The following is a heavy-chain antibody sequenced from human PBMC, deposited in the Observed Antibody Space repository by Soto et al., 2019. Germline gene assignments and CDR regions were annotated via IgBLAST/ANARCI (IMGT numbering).Heavy chain of an antibody. J-gene: IGHJ4*02. D-gene: IGHD3-3*02. CDR1: GGTFSSYA. CDR3: ARLSRTPQHSPVDY. V-gene: IGHV1-69*12. Sequence: QVQLVQSGAEGKKPGSSVKVSSKASGGTFSSYAISWVRQAPGQGLEWMGGLIAIFGTANYAQKFQGRVTIAAVESTRTAYLELSSLRSEDTAVYYCARLSRTPQHSPVDYWGQGTLVTVSS. CDR2: LIAIFGTA.